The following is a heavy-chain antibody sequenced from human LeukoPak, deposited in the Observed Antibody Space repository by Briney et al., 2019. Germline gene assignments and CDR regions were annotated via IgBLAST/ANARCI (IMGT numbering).Heavy chain of an antibody. D-gene: IGHD3-22*01. CDR3: ATGSGVVVITLPDY. V-gene: IGHV1-8*02. CDR1: GYTFTSYD. Sequence: GASVKVSCKASGYTFTSYDINWVRQATGQGLEWMGWMNPNSGNTGYAQKFQGRVTMTEDTSTDTAYMELSSLRSEDTAVYYCATGSGVVVITLPDYWGQGTLVTVSS. J-gene: IGHJ4*02. CDR2: MNPNSGNT.